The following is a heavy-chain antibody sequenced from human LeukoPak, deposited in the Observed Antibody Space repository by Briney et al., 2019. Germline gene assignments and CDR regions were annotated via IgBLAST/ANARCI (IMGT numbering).Heavy chain of an antibody. Sequence: PGGSLRLSCAAYGFTFSAHSMHWVRQPPGKGLEWVAFISYDGSIKYYADSLKGRFTISRDNSKNTLYLQMNSLRAEDTAVYFCSRNPEREYWFDPWGQGTLVTVSS. CDR1: GFTFSAHS. CDR3: SRNPEREYWFDP. V-gene: IGHV3-30-3*01. J-gene: IGHJ5*02. CDR2: ISYDGSIK.